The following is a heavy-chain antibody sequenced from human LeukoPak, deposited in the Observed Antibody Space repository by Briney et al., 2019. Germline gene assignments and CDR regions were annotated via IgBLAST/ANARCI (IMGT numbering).Heavy chain of an antibody. Sequence: SETLSLTCTVSGGSTSSYYWSWIRQPPGKGLEWIGYIYYSGSTNYNPSLKSRVTISVDTSKNQFSLKLSSVTAADTAVYYCARIRPGVWLGYYYYMDVWGKGTTVTVSS. CDR1: GGSTSSYY. CDR2: IYYSGST. CDR3: ARIRPGVWLGYYYYMDV. V-gene: IGHV4-59*01. J-gene: IGHJ6*03. D-gene: IGHD6-19*01.